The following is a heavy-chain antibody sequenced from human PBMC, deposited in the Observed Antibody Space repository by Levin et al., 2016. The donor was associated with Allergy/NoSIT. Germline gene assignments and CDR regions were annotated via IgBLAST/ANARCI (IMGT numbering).Heavy chain of an antibody. D-gene: IGHD3-22*01. CDR2: ISNDGVHK. CDR1: GFTFRNYV. V-gene: IGHV3-30-3*01. Sequence: LSLTCVASGFTFRNYVFHWVRQAPGKGLDWVTIISNDGVHKYYADSVKGRFTVSRDNSKNTLYLQMNGLRPEDTAVFYCARGRGLYDSSGYYYFDYWGQGTLVTVSS. CDR3: ARGRGLYDSSGYYYFDY. J-gene: IGHJ4*02.